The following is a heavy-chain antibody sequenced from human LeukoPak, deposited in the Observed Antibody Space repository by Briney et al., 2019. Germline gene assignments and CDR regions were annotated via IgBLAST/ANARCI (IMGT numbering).Heavy chain of an antibody. D-gene: IGHD3-22*01. J-gene: IGHJ4*02. Sequence: PGGSLRLSCAASGFTFSSYSTNWVRQAPGKGLEWVSYISSSSSTIYYADSVKGRFTISRDNAKNSLYLQMNSLRDEDTAVYYCARDPDLGTYYYDSSGVFDYWGQGTLVTVSS. CDR3: ARDPDLGTYYYDSSGVFDY. CDR1: GFTFSSYS. CDR2: ISSSSSTI. V-gene: IGHV3-48*02.